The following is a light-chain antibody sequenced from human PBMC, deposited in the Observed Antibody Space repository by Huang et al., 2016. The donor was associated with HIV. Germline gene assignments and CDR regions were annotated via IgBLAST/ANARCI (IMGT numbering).Light chain of an antibody. Sequence: DIVMTQSPDSLAVSLGERATINCKSSKTILHDSDGRNYLAWYQQKPGQPPKRRIHWASSRKYGVTDRCSGSGSGTDFTLTSSSRQAGDVAVYYCQQYYSSPFTFGPGTNVDI. V-gene: IGKV4-1*01. J-gene: IGKJ3*01. CDR3: QQYYSSPFT. CDR2: WAS. CDR1: KTILHDSDGRNY.